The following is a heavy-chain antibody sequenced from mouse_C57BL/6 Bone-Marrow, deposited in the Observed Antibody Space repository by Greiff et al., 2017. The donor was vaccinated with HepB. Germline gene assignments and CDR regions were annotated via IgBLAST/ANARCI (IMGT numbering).Heavy chain of an antibody. CDR2: IYPGDGDT. CDR1: GYAFSSYW. Sequence: QVQLQQSGAELVKPGASVKISCKASGYAFSSYWMNWVKQRPGKGLEWIGQIYPGDGDTNYNGKFKGKATLTADKSSSTAYMQLSSLTSEDSAVYFCARKGIYYYGSSYLYYAMDYWGQGTSVTVSS. CDR3: ARKGIYYYGSSYLYYAMDY. D-gene: IGHD1-1*01. V-gene: IGHV1-80*01. J-gene: IGHJ4*01.